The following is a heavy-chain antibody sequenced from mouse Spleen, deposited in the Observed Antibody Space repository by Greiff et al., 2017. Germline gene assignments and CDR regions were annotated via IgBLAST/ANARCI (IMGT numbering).Heavy chain of an antibody. J-gene: IGHJ3*01. CDR2: ISSGGSYT. CDR3: ARSDGFGY. Sequence: EVMLVESGGGLVKPGGSVKLSCAASGYTFSSYAMSWVRQTPGKGLEWVGTISSGGSYTYYPDSVKGRFTISRDNAKNTLYLQMSSLRSEDTAMYYCARSDGFGYWGQGTLVTVSA. CDR1: GYTFSSYA. V-gene: IGHV5-9-1*01.